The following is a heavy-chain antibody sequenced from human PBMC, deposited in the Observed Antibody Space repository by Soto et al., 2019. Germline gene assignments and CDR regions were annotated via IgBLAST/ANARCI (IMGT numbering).Heavy chain of an antibody. CDR1: GGSFSGYY. V-gene: IGHV4-34*01. Sequence: PSETLSLTCAVCGGSFSGYYWSWIRQPPGKGLEWIGEINHSGSTNYNPSLKSRVTISVDTSKNQFSLKLSSVTAADTAVYYCARAGSYYYGSGSKVNWFDPWGQGTLVTVSS. CDR2: INHSGST. J-gene: IGHJ5*02. D-gene: IGHD3-10*01. CDR3: ARAGSYYYGSGSKVNWFDP.